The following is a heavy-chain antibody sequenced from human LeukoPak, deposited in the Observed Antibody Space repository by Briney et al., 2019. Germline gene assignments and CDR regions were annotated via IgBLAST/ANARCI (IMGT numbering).Heavy chain of an antibody. D-gene: IGHD1-7*01. V-gene: IGHV3-7*01. CDR3: ASRAGKPGNTPWCFDY. Sequence: GSLSLSCAASGFPFTNYWMTWVRPAPGKGPEWVANIRQDGSETNYVDSVRGRFTIARDNTKNSLYLQMTSLRGEDTAVYYCASRAGKPGNTPWCFDYWGQGALVTVSS. CDR1: GFPFTNYW. CDR2: IRQDGSET. J-gene: IGHJ4*02.